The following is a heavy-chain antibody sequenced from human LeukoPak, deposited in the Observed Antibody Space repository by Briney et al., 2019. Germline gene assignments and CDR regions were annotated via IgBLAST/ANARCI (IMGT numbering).Heavy chain of an antibody. CDR3: ARGAFGVYAFDI. CDR1: KFTFSSYW. Sequence: GGSLRLSCAASKFTFSSYWMHWVRQAPGKGLVWVSRITPDGTSTTYADSVKGRFTISRDNAKNTLYVQMNSLRAEDTAVYYCARGAFGVYAFDIWGQGTMVTVSS. D-gene: IGHD3-3*01. J-gene: IGHJ3*02. CDR2: ITPDGTST. V-gene: IGHV3-74*01.